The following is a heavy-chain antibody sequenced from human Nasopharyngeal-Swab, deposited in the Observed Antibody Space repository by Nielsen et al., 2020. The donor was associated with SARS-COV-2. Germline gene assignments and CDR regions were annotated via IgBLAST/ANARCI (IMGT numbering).Heavy chain of an antibody. V-gene: IGHV3-21*01. CDR1: GFSFSTYT. Sequence: GGSLRLSCAASGFSFSTYTMNWVRQAPGKGLEWLSSISSDSGAKYHADSVKGRFTISRDNAKNSLYLEMNNLRAEDTAVYYCLRGDRRDYWGPGTLVSVSS. CDR2: ISSDSGAK. CDR3: LRGDRRDY. D-gene: IGHD3-22*01. J-gene: IGHJ4*02.